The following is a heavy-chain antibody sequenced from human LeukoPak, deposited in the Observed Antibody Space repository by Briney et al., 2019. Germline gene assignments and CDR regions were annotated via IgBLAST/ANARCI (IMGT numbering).Heavy chain of an antibody. V-gene: IGHV3-23*01. Sequence: GGSLRLSCAVSGITLSNYGVSWVRQAPGKGLEWVAGISGSGGSTDYADSVKGRFTISRDNPKNTLFLQMNSLRAEDTAVYSCAKRGVVIRVILVGFHKEAYYFDSWGQGALVTVSS. D-gene: IGHD3-22*01. CDR3: AKRGVVIRVILVGFHKEAYYFDS. CDR1: GITLSNYG. J-gene: IGHJ4*02. CDR2: ISGSGGST.